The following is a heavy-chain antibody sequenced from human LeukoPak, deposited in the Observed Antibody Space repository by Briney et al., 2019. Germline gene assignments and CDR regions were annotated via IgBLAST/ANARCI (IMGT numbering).Heavy chain of an antibody. D-gene: IGHD1-7*01. CDR2: INPNSGGT. CDR1: GYTFTGYY. J-gene: IGHJ3*02. Sequence: ASVPVSCKASGYTFTGYYMHWVRQAPGQGLAGMGRINPNSGGTNYVQKFQGRVTITADEATSTAYMELSSLRSEDTAVYYCAREDWNYSGFDIWSQGTMVTVSS. V-gene: IGHV1-2*06. CDR3: AREDWNYSGFDI.